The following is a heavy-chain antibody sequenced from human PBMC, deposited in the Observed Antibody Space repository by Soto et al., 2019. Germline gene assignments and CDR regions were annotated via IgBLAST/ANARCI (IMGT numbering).Heavy chain of an antibody. CDR1: GYTFTSYG. J-gene: IGHJ6*02. Sequence: SGKVSCKASGYTFTSYGISWVRQAPGQGLEWMGWISAYNGNTNYAQKLQGRVTMTTDTSTSTAYMELRSLRSDDTAVYYCARGRSIVVVPAATNYYGMDVWGQGTTVTVSS. CDR2: ISAYNGNT. D-gene: IGHD2-2*01. V-gene: IGHV1-18*04. CDR3: ARGRSIVVVPAATNYYGMDV.